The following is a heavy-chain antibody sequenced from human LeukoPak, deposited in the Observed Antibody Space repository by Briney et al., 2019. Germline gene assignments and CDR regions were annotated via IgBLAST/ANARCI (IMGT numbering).Heavy chain of an antibody. CDR3: AKDQNPTVAGTDY. D-gene: IGHD6-19*01. Sequence: PGGSLRLSCTTSGFIFGSHGMHWVRQAPGKGLEWVAVISSDGSNKYYVDSVKGRFTISRDNAKNSLYLQMNSLRAEDTALYYCAKDQNPTVAGTDYWGQGTLVTVSS. V-gene: IGHV3-30*18. CDR1: GFIFGSHG. J-gene: IGHJ4*02. CDR2: ISSDGSNK.